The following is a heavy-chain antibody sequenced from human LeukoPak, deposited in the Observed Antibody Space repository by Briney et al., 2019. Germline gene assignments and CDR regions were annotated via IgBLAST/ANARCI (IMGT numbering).Heavy chain of an antibody. J-gene: IGHJ5*02. D-gene: IGHD3-22*01. CDR1: GLTFISYW. Sequence: GGPLRLSCAASGLTFISYWMCRVRQAPGKGLECVAVISYDGSNKYYADYVKGRFTISRDNSKNTLYLQMNSLRAEDTAVYYCARDNYYDSSGYSGWFDPWGQGTLVTVSS. CDR3: ARDNYYDSSGYSGWFDP. CDR2: ISYDGSNK. V-gene: IGHV3-30-3*01.